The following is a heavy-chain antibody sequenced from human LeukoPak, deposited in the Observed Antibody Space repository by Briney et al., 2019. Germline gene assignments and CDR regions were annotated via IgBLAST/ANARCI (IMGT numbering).Heavy chain of an antibody. Sequence: LTGGSLRLCCAASGFTFSSYWMHWVRQAPGKGLVWVSRINSDGSSTSYADSVKGRFTISRDNAKNTLYLQMNSLRAEDTAVYYCARARYSSSWSDYWGQGTLVTVSS. CDR3: ARARYSSSWSDY. J-gene: IGHJ4*02. CDR2: INSDGSST. D-gene: IGHD6-13*01. CDR1: GFTFSSYW. V-gene: IGHV3-74*01.